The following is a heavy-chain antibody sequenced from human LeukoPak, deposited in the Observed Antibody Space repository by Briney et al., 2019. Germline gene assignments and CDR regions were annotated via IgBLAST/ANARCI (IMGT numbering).Heavy chain of an antibody. D-gene: IGHD6-13*01. V-gene: IGHV3-23*01. J-gene: IGHJ4*02. CDR2: VSGSGGTT. CDR1: GFTFSNYA. Sequence: GGSLRLSCAASGFTFSNYAMSWVRQAPGKGLEWVSTVSGSGGTTYYADSVKGRFTISRDNSKNTLYLQMNSLRAEDTAVYYCARQWAAAGRCDYWGQGTLVTVSS. CDR3: ARQWAAAGRCDY.